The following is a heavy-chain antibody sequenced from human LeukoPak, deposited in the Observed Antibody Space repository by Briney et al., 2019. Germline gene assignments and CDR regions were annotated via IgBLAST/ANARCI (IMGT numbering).Heavy chain of an antibody. D-gene: IGHD2-21*02. J-gene: IGHJ4*02. CDR3: ARVPRRGGGDCYCFDY. CDR2: INPNSGGT. CDR1: GYTFTSYG. V-gene: IGHV1-2*02. Sequence: RASVKVSCKASGYTFTSYGISWVRQAPGQGLEWMGWINPNSGGTNYAQKFQGRVTMTRDTSISTAYMELSRLRSDDTAVYYCARVPRRGGGDCYCFDYWGQGTLVTVSS.